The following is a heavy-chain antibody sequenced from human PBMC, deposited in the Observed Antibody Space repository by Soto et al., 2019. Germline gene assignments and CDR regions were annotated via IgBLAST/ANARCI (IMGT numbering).Heavy chain of an antibody. CDR2: ISYDGSNK. Sequence: GGSLRLSCAASGFTFSSYAMHWVRQAPGKGLEWVAVISYDGSNKYYADSVKGRFTISRDNSKNTLYLQMNSLRAEDAAVYYCARDAAARSYSSSWYYFDYWGQGTLVTVSS. D-gene: IGHD6-13*01. CDR3: ARDAAARSYSSSWYYFDY. J-gene: IGHJ4*02. V-gene: IGHV3-30-3*01. CDR1: GFTFSSYA.